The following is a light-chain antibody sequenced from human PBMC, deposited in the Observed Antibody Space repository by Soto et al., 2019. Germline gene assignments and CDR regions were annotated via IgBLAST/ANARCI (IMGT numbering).Light chain of an antibody. J-gene: IGKJ5*01. CDR1: QGISSS. V-gene: IGKV1-9*01. CDR3: QRLSAYPLD. Sequence: DIQLTQSPSFLSASIGDRVTITCRASQGISSSLAWYQQKPGKAPNLLIYAASTLQGGVPSRFSGSGSGTEFTLTISSLQPEYFATYYCQRLSAYPLDFGQGTRLDI. CDR2: AAS.